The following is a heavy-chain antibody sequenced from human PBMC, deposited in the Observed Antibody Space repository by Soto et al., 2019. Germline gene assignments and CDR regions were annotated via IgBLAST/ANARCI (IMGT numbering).Heavy chain of an antibody. J-gene: IGHJ3*02. D-gene: IGHD2-8*01. Sequence: QLQLQESGPGLVKPSETLSLTCTVSGGSISSSSYYWGWIRQPPGKGLEWIGSIYYSGSTYYNPSLKSRVTISVDTSKTQFSLQLSSVTAADTAVYYCARRGYYAISAFDIWGQGTMVTVSS. CDR2: IYYSGST. V-gene: IGHV4-39*01. CDR1: GGSISSSSYY. CDR3: ARRGYYAISAFDI.